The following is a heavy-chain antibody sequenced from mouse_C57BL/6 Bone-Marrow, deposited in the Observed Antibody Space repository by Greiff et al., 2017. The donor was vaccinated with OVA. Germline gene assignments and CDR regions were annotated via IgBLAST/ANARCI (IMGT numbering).Heavy chain of an antibody. CDR3: ARSGLRPYAMDY. D-gene: IGHD2-4*01. V-gene: IGHV1-80*01. Sequence: VQLVESGAELVKPGASVKISCKASGYAFSSYWMNWVKQRPGKGLEWIGQIYPGDGDTNYNGKFKGKATLTADKSSSTAYMQLSSLTSEDSAVYFCARSGLRPYAMDYWGQGTSVTVSS. J-gene: IGHJ4*01. CDR2: IYPGDGDT. CDR1: GYAFSSYW.